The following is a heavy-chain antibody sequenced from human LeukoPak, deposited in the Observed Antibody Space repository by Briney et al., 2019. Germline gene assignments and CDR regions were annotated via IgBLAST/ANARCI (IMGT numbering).Heavy chain of an antibody. J-gene: IGHJ6*02. D-gene: IGHD3-3*01. V-gene: IGHV3-30-3*01. Sequence: GGSLRLSCAASGFTFSSYAMHWIRQAPGKGLEWVAVISYDGSNKYYADSVKGRFTISRDNSKNTLYLQMNSLRAEDTAVYYCARDRYYDFWSGYFTSPYRYYYYYGMDVWGQGTTVTVSS. CDR1: GFTFSSYA. CDR3: ARDRYYDFWSGYFTSPYRYYYYYGMDV. CDR2: ISYDGSNK.